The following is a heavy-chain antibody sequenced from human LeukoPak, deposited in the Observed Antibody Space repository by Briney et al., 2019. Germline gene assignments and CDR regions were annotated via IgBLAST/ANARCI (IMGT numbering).Heavy chain of an antibody. Sequence: ASVKVSCKASGYTFTSYAMHWVRQAPGQRLEWMGWINAGNGNTKYSQKFQGRVTITRDTSTSTVYMELSGLRSEDTAVYYCARDGGVVTAPPDYWGQGTLVTVSS. V-gene: IGHV1-3*01. J-gene: IGHJ4*02. CDR3: ARDGGVVTAPPDY. CDR2: INAGNGNT. CDR1: GYTFTSYA. D-gene: IGHD2-21*02.